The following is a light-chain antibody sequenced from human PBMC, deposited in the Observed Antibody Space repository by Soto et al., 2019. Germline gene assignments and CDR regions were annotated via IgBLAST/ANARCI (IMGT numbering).Light chain of an antibody. CDR1: QSVSSSY. Sequence: EIVLTQSPGTLSLSPGERATLSCRASQSVSSSYLAWYQQKPGQAPRLLIYGASSRATGIPDRFSGSGSGTDFTLTSSRLEPEDFAVYYCQLYGSAPWTFGQGTKVEIK. V-gene: IGKV3-20*01. J-gene: IGKJ1*01. CDR2: GAS. CDR3: QLYGSAPWT.